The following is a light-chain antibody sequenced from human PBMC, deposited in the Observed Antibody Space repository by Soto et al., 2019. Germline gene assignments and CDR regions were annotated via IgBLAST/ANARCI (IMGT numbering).Light chain of an antibody. CDR1: QGISTY. V-gene: IGKV1-9*01. J-gene: IGKJ4*01. CDR3: QQPGA. CDR2: AAS. Sequence: IQLTQSPSSLSASVGDRITITCRAGQGISTYLAWYQQKPGKAPKLLIYAASTLQSGVPSRFSGSGSGTDFTLTISSLQPEDFATYYCQQPGAFGGGTKVEIK.